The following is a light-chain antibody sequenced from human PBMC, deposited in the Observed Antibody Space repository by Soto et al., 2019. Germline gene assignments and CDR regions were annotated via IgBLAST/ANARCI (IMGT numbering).Light chain of an antibody. V-gene: IGLV1-40*01. Sequence: QSVLTQPPSVSGAPGQRVTISCTGSSSNIGPGYDVHWYQQLPGTAPKLLIYCNSNRPSGVPYRFSGSKSGSSASLAITGLQAEDEADYYGQSYDSWLSGYVVFGGGTMLTGL. CDR2: CNS. CDR1: SSNIGPGYD. CDR3: QSYDSWLSGYVV. J-gene: IGLJ2*01.